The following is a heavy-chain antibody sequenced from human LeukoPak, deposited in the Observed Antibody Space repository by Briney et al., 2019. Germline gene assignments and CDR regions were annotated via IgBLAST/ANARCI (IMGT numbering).Heavy chain of an antibody. J-gene: IGHJ5*02. CDR3: VRGQGAFGGYEWANWFDP. V-gene: IGHV4-39*02. D-gene: IGHD5-12*01. CDR1: GGSIRSSSYY. CDR2: GHYSGST. Sequence: PSETLSLTCTVSGGSIRSSSYYWAWIRQPPGKGLGWIATGHYSGSTFYNPSLKSRLTLSIDTSKNLFSLQVTSVTAADTAMYYCVRGQGAFGGYEWANWFDPWGQGTLVTVSS.